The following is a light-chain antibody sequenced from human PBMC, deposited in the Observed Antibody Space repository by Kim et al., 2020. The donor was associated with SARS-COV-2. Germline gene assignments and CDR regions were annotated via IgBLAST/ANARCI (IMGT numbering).Light chain of an antibody. CDR3: QTWDTGIHV. V-gene: IGLV2-11*01. CDR2: DVS. Sequence: QSALTQPRSVSGSPGQSVTISCTGTSSDVGGYNYVSWYQQHPGKAPKLMIYDVSKRPSGVPDRFSGSKSGNTASLTISGLQAEDEADYYCQTWDTGIHVFGGGTQLTVL. J-gene: IGLJ3*02. CDR1: SSDVGGYNY.